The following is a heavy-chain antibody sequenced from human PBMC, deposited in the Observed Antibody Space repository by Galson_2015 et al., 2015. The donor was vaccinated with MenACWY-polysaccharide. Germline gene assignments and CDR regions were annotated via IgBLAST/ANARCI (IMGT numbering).Heavy chain of an antibody. CDR3: AREGSRIVFHAFDT. J-gene: IGHJ3*02. Sequence: SLRLSCVASGSRFSHSGMHWVRQAPGKGLEWVAVIRYDGSKIVYADSVKGRFTISRDNSKNTLFLEMNSLGAEDTAVYYCAREGSRIVFHAFDTWGQGTMVTVSS. D-gene: IGHD2-15*01. CDR1: GSRFSHSG. V-gene: IGHV3-33*01. CDR2: IRYDGSKI.